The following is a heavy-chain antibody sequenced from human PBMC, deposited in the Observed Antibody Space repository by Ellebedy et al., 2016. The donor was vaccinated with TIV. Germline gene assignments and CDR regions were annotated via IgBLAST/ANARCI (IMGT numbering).Heavy chain of an antibody. D-gene: IGHD4-17*01. CDR1: GGSISSYY. CDR3: ARDLWYGDYGLGYYYGMDV. CDR2: IYYSGST. V-gene: IGHV4-59*01. J-gene: IGHJ6*02. Sequence: SETLSLXXTVSGGSISSYYWSWIWQPPGKGLEWIGYIYYSGSTNYNPSLKSRVTISVDTSKNQFSLKLSSVTAADTAVYYCARDLWYGDYGLGYYYGMDVWGQGTTVTVSS.